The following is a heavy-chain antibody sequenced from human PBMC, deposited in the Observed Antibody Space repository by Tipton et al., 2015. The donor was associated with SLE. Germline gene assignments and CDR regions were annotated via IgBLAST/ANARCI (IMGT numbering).Heavy chain of an antibody. Sequence: TLSLTCTVSGGSISSYYWSWIRQPPGKGLEWIGYIHYSGSTNYNPSLKSRVTISVDTSKNQFSLKLSSVTAADTAVYYCARESRGEFDYWGQGTLVTVSS. V-gene: IGHV4-59*01. CDR2: IHYSGST. D-gene: IGHD3-22*01. J-gene: IGHJ4*02. CDR1: GGSISSYY. CDR3: ARESRGEFDY.